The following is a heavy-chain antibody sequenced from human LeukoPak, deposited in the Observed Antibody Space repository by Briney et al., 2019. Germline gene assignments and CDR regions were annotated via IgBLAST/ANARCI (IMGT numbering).Heavy chain of an antibody. CDR2: INPSGVGT. D-gene: IGHD3-22*01. V-gene: IGHV1-46*01. J-gene: IGHJ3*02. Sequence: ASVKVSCKASGYTFTGYYMHWVRQAPGQGLEWMGIINPSGVGTSYAQKFQGRLTMTGDMSTSTVYMELSSLRSEDTAVYYCARGNRGSSGYLHDAFDTWGQGTMVTVSS. CDR3: ARGNRGSSGYLHDAFDT. CDR1: GYTFTGYY.